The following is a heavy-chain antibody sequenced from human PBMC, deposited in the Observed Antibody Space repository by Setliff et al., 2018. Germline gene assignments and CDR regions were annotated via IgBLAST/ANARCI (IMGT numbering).Heavy chain of an antibody. CDR3: ARQAKDY. CDR1: GFIFNAYW. V-gene: IGHV3-7*01. J-gene: IGHJ4*02. CDR2: IKQDGSEK. Sequence: GGSLRLSCAASGFIFNAYWMNWVRQAPGKGLEWVANIKQDGSEKYYVDSVKGRFTISRDNAKNSLYLQMNSLRAEDTALYYCARQAKDYWGQGTLVTVSS.